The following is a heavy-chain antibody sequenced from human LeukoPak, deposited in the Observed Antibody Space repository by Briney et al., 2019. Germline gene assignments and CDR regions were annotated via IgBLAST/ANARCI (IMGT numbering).Heavy chain of an antibody. CDR3: ARGLGGLGY. Sequence: GGSLRLSCAASGFTFSSYSMNWVRQAPGKGLEWVSSITSITTYIYYADSVKGRFTISRDNAKNSLYLQMNSLRAEDTAVYYCARGLGGLGYWGQGTLVTVSS. CDR1: GFTFSSYS. D-gene: IGHD2-15*01. CDR2: ITSITTYI. V-gene: IGHV3-21*01. J-gene: IGHJ4*02.